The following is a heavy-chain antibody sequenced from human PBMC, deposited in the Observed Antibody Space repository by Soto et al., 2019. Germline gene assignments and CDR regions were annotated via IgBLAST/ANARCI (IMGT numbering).Heavy chain of an antibody. Sequence: EVLLVESGGGSVQPGGSLRLSCAVSGFNIRDYWMHWVLQVPGKGLMFVSHINGDGSNTIYADSVKGRFTISRDNAKNTMYLQMNSLRAEDAAVYYCVRDAWGVHHWGQGTLVTVSS. V-gene: IGHV3-74*01. D-gene: IGHD7-27*01. J-gene: IGHJ1*01. CDR3: VRDAWGVHH. CDR1: GFNIRDYW. CDR2: INGDGSNT.